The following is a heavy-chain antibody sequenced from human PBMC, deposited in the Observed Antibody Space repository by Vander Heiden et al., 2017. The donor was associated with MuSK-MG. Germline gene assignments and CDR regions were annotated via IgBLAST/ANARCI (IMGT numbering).Heavy chain of an antibody. D-gene: IGHD3-10*01. CDR3: TREASMVRGGSVKSDAFDI. J-gene: IGHJ3*02. V-gene: IGHV3-49*03. CDR2: IRMKANGGTT. CDR1: GFTFGDYT. Sequence: EVQLVESGGGLVQPGRSLRLSCTASGFTFGDYTMGWFRQAPGKGLEWVGFIRMKANGGTTEYAASVKGRFTISRDDSKSIAYLQMNSLNTEDTAVYYCTREASMVRGGSVKSDAFDIWGQVTMVTVSS.